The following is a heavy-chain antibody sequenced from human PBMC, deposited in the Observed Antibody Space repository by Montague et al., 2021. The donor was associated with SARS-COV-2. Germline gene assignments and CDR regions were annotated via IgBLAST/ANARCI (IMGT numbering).Heavy chain of an antibody. J-gene: IGHJ6*03. D-gene: IGHD3-10*01. CDR2: MNPNSGNT. CDR1: GYTFTSYD. CDR3: ARASLVRGVIITRVRYSYYMDV. Sequence: SVKVSCKASGYTFTSYDINWVRQAAGQGLEWMGWMNPNSGNTGYAQKLQGRVTMTRDTSMNTAYMGLSSLRSEDTAVYYCARASLVRGVIITRVRYSYYMDVWGKGTTVTVS. V-gene: IGHV1-8*01.